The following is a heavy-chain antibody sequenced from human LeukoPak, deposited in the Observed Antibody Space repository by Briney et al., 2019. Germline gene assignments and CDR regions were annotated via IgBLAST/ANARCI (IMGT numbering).Heavy chain of an antibody. V-gene: IGHV4-59*08. CDR3: ARVVVPAAICWFDP. CDR2: IYYSGST. J-gene: IGHJ5*02. CDR1: GGSISSYY. D-gene: IGHD2-2*01. Sequence: SETLSLTCTVSGGSISSYYWSWIRQPPGKGLEWIGYIYYSGSTNYNPSFKSRVTISVDTSKNQFSLKLSSVTAADTAVYYCARVVVPAAICWFDPWGQGTLVTVSS.